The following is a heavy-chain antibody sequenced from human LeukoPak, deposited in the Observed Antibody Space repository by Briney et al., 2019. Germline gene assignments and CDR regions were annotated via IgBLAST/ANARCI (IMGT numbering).Heavy chain of an antibody. D-gene: IGHD6-13*01. CDR1: GYTFTGYY. J-gene: IGHJ3*02. V-gene: IGHV1-2*02. CDR2: INPNSGGT. Sequence: ASVKVSGKASGYTFTGYYMHWVRQAPGQGLEWMGWINPNSGGTNYAQKFQGRVTMTRDTSISTAYMELSRLRSDDTAVYYCARVAWSSHDAFDIWGQGTMVTVSS. CDR3: ARVAWSSHDAFDI.